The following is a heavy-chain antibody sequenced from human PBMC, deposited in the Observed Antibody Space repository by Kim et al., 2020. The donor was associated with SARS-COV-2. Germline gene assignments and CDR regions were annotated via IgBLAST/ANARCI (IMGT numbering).Heavy chain of an antibody. Sequence: GGSLRLSCAASGFTFNNYGMNWVRQAPGKGLEWVSAISDCGASTSYADSAKGRFTISRDNSKNTLYLQMNSLRAEDTAVYYCAKETGNKYYFDYWGQGTLVTVSS. CDR1: GFTFNNYG. CDR3: AKETGNKYYFDY. V-gene: IGHV3-23*01. D-gene: IGHD1-1*01. CDR2: ISDCGAST. J-gene: IGHJ4*02.